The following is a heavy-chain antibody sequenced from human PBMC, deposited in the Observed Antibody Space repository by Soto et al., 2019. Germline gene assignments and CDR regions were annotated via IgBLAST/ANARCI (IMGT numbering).Heavy chain of an antibody. V-gene: IGHV3-23*01. D-gene: IGHD3-3*01. J-gene: IGHJ4*02. CDR2: ISGSGGST. CDR3: ARHGEWSANFFDS. CDR1: GFHFMRYA. Sequence: SLSCVASGFHFMRYAMSRVRQAPGKGLEWVSAISGSGGSTYYADSVKGRFTISRDNSKNTAYLQWSSLKTSDTAVYFCARHGEWSANFFDSWGQVTLVTFSS.